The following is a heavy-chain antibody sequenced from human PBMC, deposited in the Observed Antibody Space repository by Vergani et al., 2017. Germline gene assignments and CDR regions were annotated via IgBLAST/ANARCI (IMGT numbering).Heavy chain of an antibody. CDR2: IYYSGST. V-gene: IGHV4-31*03. CDR3: AGGPTVVPAALSPFYYYYYMDV. Sequence: QVQLQESGPGLVKPSQTLSLTCTVSGGSISSGGYYWSWIRQHPGKGLEWIGYIYYSGSTYYNPSLKSRVTISVDTSKNQFSLKLSSVTAADTAVYYCAGGPTVVPAALSPFYYYYYMDVWGKGTTVTVSS. J-gene: IGHJ6*03. D-gene: IGHD2-2*01. CDR1: GGSISSGGYY.